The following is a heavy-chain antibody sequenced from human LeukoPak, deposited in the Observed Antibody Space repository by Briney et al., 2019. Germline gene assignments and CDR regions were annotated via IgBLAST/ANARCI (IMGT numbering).Heavy chain of an antibody. CDR2: ITDNGLAR. Sequence: PGGSLRLSCAASGFTFSNYAMGWVRQGPGQGLEWAAGITDNGLARDYADSVKGRFTIYRDDSRSTLDLQMGSLRAEDTALYYCARDGLWGWAQYDYWGQGILVTVSS. V-gene: IGHV3-23*01. D-gene: IGHD2-21*01. CDR1: GFTFSNYA. CDR3: ARDGLWGWAQYDY. J-gene: IGHJ4*02.